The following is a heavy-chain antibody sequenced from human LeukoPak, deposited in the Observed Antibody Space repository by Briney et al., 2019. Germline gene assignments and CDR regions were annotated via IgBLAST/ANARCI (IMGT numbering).Heavy chain of an antibody. V-gene: IGHV3-23*01. CDR2: ISSSGDST. D-gene: IGHD3-16*01. J-gene: IGHJ4*01. CDR3: VRVPPHYADSMGLGLEYY. Sequence: GGTLRLSCAASGFTFSSYALIWVRQAPGKGLEWVSGISSSGDSTYYADSVKGRFTVSRDNSKNTLYLQMNSLRREDTAVYSCVRVPPHYADSMGLGLEYYCGHRTQGTVS. CDR1: GFTFSSYA.